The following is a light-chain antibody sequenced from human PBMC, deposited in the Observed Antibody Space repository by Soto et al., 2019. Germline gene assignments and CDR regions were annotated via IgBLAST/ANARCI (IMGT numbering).Light chain of an antibody. CDR1: QTLLHSNGKSY. CDR2: EVS. CDR3: LQSLHFPLT. Sequence: DIVMTQTPLSLSVTPGQSASISCRSSQTLLHSNGKSYLYWYLQKAGQAPQLLIYEVSNRFSGVPDRFSGSGSGTDFTLEISRVEAEDVGVYYCLQSLHFPLTFGGGTKVEIK. J-gene: IGKJ4*01. V-gene: IGKV2D-29*01.